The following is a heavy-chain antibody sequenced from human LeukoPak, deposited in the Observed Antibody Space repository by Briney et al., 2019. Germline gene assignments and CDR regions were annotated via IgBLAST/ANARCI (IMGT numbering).Heavy chain of an antibody. Sequence: SETLSLTCTVSGGSISSFYWSWIRQPPGKGLEWIGRIYYSGSTNYNPSLKSRVTISVDTSKNQFSLKLSSVTAADTAVYYCARWGVRGVITTFDYWGQGTLVTVSS. CDR2: IYYSGST. CDR1: GGSISSFY. CDR3: ARWGVRGVITTFDY. J-gene: IGHJ4*02. V-gene: IGHV4-59*12. D-gene: IGHD3-10*01.